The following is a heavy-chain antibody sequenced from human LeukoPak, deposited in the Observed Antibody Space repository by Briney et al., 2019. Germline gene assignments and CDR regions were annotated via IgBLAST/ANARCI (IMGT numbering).Heavy chain of an antibody. V-gene: IGHV3-15*01. CDR2: IKSKTDGGTT. D-gene: IGHD2-21*02. CDR3: TTGSPYCGGDCYSFDY. J-gene: IGHJ4*02. CDR1: GFTFSNAW. Sequence: GGSLRLSCAASGFTFSNAWMSWVRQAPGKGLEWVGRIKSKTDGGTTDYAAPVKGRFTISRDDSKNTLYLQMNSLKTEDTAVYYCTTGSPYCGGDCYSFDYWGQGTLVTVSS.